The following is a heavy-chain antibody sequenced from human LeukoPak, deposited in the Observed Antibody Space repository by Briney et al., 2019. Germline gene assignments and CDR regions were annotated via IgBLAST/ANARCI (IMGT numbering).Heavy chain of an antibody. CDR1: GGSISSYY. CDR2: ISYSGST. Sequence: SQTLSLTCTVSGGSISSYYWSWIRQPPGKGLERIGSISYSGSTYYNPPLKSRVIISVDTSKNQFSLKLSSVTAADTAVYYCAREDGGGPKRNAFDIWGQGTMVTVSS. CDR3: AREDGGGPKRNAFDI. V-gene: IGHV4-39*07. D-gene: IGHD3-16*01. J-gene: IGHJ3*02.